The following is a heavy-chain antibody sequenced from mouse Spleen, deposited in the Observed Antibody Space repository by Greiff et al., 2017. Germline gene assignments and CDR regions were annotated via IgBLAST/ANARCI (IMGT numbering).Heavy chain of an antibody. D-gene: IGHD1-1*01. CDR1: GFTFSSYA. Sequence: DVMLVESGGGLVKPGGSLKLSCAASGFTFSSYAMSWVRQTPEKRLEWVATISSGGSYTYYPDSVKGRFTISRDNAKNTLYLQMSSLRSEDTAMYYCARESSYYYGSSYYTMDYWGQGTSVTVSS. CDR2: ISSGGSYT. CDR3: ARESSYYYGSSYYTMDY. J-gene: IGHJ4*01. V-gene: IGHV5-9-1*01.